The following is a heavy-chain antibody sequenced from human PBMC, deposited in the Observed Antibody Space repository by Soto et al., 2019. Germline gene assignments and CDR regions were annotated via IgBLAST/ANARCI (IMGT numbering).Heavy chain of an antibody. Sequence: PSETLSLTCTVSGGSISSGDYYWGWIRQPPGKGLEWIGYIYYSGSTYYNPSLKSRVTISVDTSKNQFSLKLSSVTAADTAVYYCARDRVGYSSSPFRGMDVWGQGTTVTVSS. CDR1: GGSISSGDYY. V-gene: IGHV4-30-4*01. CDR2: IYYSGST. D-gene: IGHD6-13*01. CDR3: ARDRVGYSSSPFRGMDV. J-gene: IGHJ6*02.